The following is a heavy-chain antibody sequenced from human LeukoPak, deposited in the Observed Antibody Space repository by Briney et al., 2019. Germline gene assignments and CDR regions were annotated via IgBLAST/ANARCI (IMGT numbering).Heavy chain of an antibody. J-gene: IGHJ4*02. Sequence: GGSLRLSCAASGFTFSSFGMHWVRQAPGKGLEWVTFIRFDGSNQYYADSVKGRFTISRDNSKNTLYLQMNSLRAEDTAVYYCAKDRIAARYFDYWGQGTLVTVSS. CDR3: AKDRIAARYFDY. CDR1: GFTFSSFG. CDR2: IRFDGSNQ. D-gene: IGHD6-6*01. V-gene: IGHV3-30*02.